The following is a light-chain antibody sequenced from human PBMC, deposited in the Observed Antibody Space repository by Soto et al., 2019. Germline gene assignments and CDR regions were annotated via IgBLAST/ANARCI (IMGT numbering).Light chain of an antibody. Sequence: DIQMTQSPSSVSASVGDRVTITCRASQGFSTWLAWYRRKPGRAPELLIYSASSLHSGVPSRFSGSGSWTSFTLTISSLQPEDVATYYCQQANCFPRTFGEGTEVEIK. CDR1: QGFSTW. CDR3: QQANCFPRT. V-gene: IGKV1-12*01. CDR2: SAS. J-gene: IGKJ4*01.